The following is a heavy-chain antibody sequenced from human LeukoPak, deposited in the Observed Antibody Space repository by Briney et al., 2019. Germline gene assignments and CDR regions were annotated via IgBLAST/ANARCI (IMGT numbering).Heavy chain of an antibody. Sequence: GGSLRLSCAASGFTFSSYAMSWVRQAPGKGLEWVAAISGSGGSTYYADSVEGRFTISRDNSKNTLYLQMNSLRAEDTAVYYCAKDGAFGSGKGKVDPWGQGTLVTVSS. D-gene: IGHD2-15*01. V-gene: IGHV3-23*01. CDR3: AKDGAFGSGKGKVDP. CDR1: GFTFSSYA. J-gene: IGHJ5*02. CDR2: ISGSGGST.